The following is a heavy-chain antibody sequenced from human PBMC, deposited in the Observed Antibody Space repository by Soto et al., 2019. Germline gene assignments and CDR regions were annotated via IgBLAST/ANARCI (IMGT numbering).Heavy chain of an antibody. J-gene: IGHJ6*02. V-gene: IGHV4-4*02. D-gene: IGHD2-2*01. CDR1: GGSISSSNW. CDR2: IYHSGST. CDR3: ARDSVPDIVLVPAVHYYYYGMDV. Sequence: SETLSLTCAVSGGSISSSNWWSWVRQPPGKGLEWIGEIYHSGSTNYNPSLKSRVTISVDKSKNQFSLKLSSVTAADTAVYYCARDSVPDIVLVPAVHYYYYGMDVWGQGTTVTVSS.